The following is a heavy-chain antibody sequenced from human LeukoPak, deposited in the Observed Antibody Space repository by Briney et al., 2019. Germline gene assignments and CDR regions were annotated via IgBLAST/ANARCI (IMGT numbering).Heavy chain of an antibody. Sequence: NPSETLSLTCTVSGGSISSSSYSWGWIRQPPGKGLEWIQSISYSGSTYYNPSLKSRVTISIDTSKNQFSLKLSSVTAADTAMYYCARLPTDLLAFDYWGQGTLVTVSS. CDR3: ARLPTDLLAFDY. V-gene: IGHV4-39*01. J-gene: IGHJ4*02. D-gene: IGHD2-8*02. CDR1: GGSISSSSYS. CDR2: ISYSGST.